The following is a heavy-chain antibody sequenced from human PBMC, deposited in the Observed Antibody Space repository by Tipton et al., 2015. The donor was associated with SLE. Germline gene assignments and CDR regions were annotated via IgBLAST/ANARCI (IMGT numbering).Heavy chain of an antibody. D-gene: IGHD2-15*01. CDR2: IIPFFGSP. CDR1: GGTFSTYT. V-gene: IGHV1-69*05. Sequence: QSGAEVKKPGSSVKVSCKASGGTFSTYTINWLRQVPGQGLEWMGHIIPFFGSPNYAQKFQGRVAITTDESTSTAFMELSSLRPEDTAVYYCARDSRYCSGGSCLGYWGQGTQVTVSS. CDR3: ARDSRYCSGGSCLGY. J-gene: IGHJ4*02.